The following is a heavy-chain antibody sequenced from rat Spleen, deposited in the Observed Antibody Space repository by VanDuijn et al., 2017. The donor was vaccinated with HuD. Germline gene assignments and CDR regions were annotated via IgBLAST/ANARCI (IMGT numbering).Heavy chain of an antibody. CDR2: ITSGGSNT. J-gene: IGHJ1*01. CDR1: GFTFSSFA. D-gene: IGHD1-12*02. CDR3: AKNDGTYYYWYFDF. Sequence: EVQLVESGGGLVQPGRSLKLSCVASGFTFSSFAMAWVRQAPKKGLEWVATITSGGSNTYYPDSVKGRFTISRDNAKSTLYLQMDSLRSEDTATYYCAKNDGTYYYWYFDFWGPGTMVTVSS. V-gene: IGHV5S23*01.